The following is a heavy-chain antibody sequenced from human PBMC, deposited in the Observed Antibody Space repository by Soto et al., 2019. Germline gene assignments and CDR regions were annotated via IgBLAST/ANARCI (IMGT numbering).Heavy chain of an antibody. V-gene: IGHV3-48*01. D-gene: IGHD6-25*01. CDR1: GFTFRNYS. CDR2: ISTSSSTI. J-gene: IGHJ4*02. CDR3: ARATAAG. Sequence: EVQLVESGGGLVQPGGSLRLSCAASGFTFRNYSMNWVRQAPGKGLEWVSYISTSSSTIYYADSVKGRFTISRDNAKHSLFLQMNSLRAEDTAVYYCARATAAGWGQGTLVTVSS.